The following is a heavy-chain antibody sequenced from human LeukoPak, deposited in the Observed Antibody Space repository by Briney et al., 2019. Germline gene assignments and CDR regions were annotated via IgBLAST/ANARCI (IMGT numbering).Heavy chain of an antibody. J-gene: IGHJ5*02. D-gene: IGHD3-22*01. CDR2: INHSGST. Sequence: PSETLSLTCAVYGGSFRGYYWSWSPQPPGKGLEWIGEINHSGSTNYNPSLKSRVAISVDTSNNQFSLKLSSVTAADTAVYFCARDVQYYYDGNNWFDPWGQGTLVTVSS. V-gene: IGHV4-34*01. CDR1: GGSFRGYY. CDR3: ARDVQYYYDGNNWFDP.